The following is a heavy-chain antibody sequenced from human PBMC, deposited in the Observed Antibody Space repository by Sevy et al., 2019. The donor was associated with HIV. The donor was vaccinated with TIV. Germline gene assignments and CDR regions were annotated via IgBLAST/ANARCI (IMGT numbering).Heavy chain of an antibody. CDR1: GFTFGDDG. CDR2: LKRKRDGGTL. V-gene: IGHV3-49*04. J-gene: IGHJ4*02. CDR3: TQWKGSQSIFDN. Sequence: GGSLRLSCTASGFTFGDDGLSWVRQAPGKGLEWIAFLKRKRDGGTLDHAASVKGRFTISRHDSKNIAYLQMNDLQTEDSALYYCTQWKGSQSIFDNWGRGALVTVSS. D-gene: IGHD6-19*01.